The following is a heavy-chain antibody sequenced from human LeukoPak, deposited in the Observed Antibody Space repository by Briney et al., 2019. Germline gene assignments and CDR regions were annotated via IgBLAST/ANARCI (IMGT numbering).Heavy chain of an antibody. CDR3: ARVGGTDAYDI. D-gene: IGHD1-26*01. J-gene: IGHJ3*02. CDR2: ITTSGGGT. CDR1: GFTFKNYV. Sequence: PGGSLRLSCAASGFTFKNYVMSWVRLAPGKGLEWVSTITTSGGGTYYADSVKGRFSISRDNSKNTAYLQMNSLKAVDTAVYYCARVGGTDAYDIWGQGTMVTVSS. V-gene: IGHV3-23*01.